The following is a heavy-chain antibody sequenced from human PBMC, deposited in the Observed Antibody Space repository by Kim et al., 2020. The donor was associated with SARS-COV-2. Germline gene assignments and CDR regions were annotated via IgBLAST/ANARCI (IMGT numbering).Heavy chain of an antibody. D-gene: IGHD4-4*01. CDR3: ASLYSNCDLVGY. J-gene: IGHJ4*02. V-gene: IGHV4-34*01. Sequence: NYTPSLKSRVTISVDKSKNRFSLKLSSVSAADTGVYYCASLYSNCDLVGYWGQGTLVTVSS.